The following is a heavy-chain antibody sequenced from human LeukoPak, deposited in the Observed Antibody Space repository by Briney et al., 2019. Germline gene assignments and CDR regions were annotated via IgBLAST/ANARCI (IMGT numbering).Heavy chain of an antibody. CDR1: GGSISSYY. V-gene: IGHV4-59*01. Sequence: PPETLSLTCTVSGGSISSYYWSWIRHPPGKGLGWIGYIYYSGSTNYNPSLKSRVTISVDTSKTQFSLKLSSVTAADTAVYYCARERATVTTEYFDYWGQGTLVTVSS. CDR3: ARERATVTTEYFDY. D-gene: IGHD4-11*01. J-gene: IGHJ4*02. CDR2: IYYSGST.